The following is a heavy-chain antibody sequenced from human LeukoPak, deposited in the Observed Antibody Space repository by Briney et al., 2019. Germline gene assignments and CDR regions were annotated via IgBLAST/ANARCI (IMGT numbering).Heavy chain of an antibody. D-gene: IGHD3-22*01. CDR1: GFTFCSYD. CDR3: ARGKTLYYDSSGYPLPYFDY. V-gene: IGHV3-13*01. CDR2: IGTAGDT. J-gene: IGHJ4*02. Sequence: GGSLRLSCAASGFTFCSYDMHWVRQATGKGLEWVSAIGTAGDTYYPGSVKGRLTISRENAKNSLYLQMNSLRAGDTAVYYCARGKTLYYDSSGYPLPYFDYWGQGTLVTVSS.